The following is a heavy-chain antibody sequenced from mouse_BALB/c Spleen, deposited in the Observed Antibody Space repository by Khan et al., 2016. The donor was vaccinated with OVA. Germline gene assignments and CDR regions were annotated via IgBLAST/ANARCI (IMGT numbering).Heavy chain of an antibody. D-gene: IGHD2-14*01. CDR1: GFDFSRYW. Sequence: EVKLLESGGGLVQPGGSLKLSCAASGFDFSRYWLSWVRQAPGKGLEWIGEINPDSSTINYTPSLKDKFIISRDNAKNTLYLQMSKVRSEDTALYYCARPYRYDGRAWFAYWGQGTLVTVSA. V-gene: IGHV4-1*02. CDR2: INPDSSTI. J-gene: IGHJ3*01. CDR3: ARPYRYDGRAWFAY.